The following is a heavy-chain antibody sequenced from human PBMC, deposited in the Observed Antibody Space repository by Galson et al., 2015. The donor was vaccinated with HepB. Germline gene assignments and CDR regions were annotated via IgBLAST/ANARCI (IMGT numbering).Heavy chain of an antibody. V-gene: IGHV4-31*03. J-gene: IGHJ4*02. CDR2: IYYSGST. Sequence: TLSLTCTVSGGSISSGGYYWSWIRQRPGKGLEWIGYIYYSGSTYYTPSLNSRVTISIDTSKNQLSLKLSSVTAADTAVYSCASSRDGHLFHYWGQGTLVTVSS. CDR3: ASSRDGHLFHY. D-gene: IGHD5-24*01. CDR1: GGSISSGGYY.